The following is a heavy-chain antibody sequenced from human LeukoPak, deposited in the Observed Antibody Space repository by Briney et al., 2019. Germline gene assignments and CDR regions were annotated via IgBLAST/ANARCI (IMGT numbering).Heavy chain of an antibody. CDR1: GFTVSSNY. CDR3: ARERRDSYGYNHFDY. D-gene: IGHD5-18*01. Sequence: GGSLRLSCAASGFTVSSNYMSWVRQAPGKGLEWVSVIYSGGSTYYADSVEGRFTISRDNSKNTLYLQMNSLRAEDTAVYYCARERRDSYGYNHFDYWGQGTLVTVSS. V-gene: IGHV3-53*01. J-gene: IGHJ4*02. CDR2: IYSGGST.